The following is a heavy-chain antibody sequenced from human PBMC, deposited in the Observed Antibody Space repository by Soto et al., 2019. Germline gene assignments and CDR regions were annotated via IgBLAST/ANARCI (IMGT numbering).Heavy chain of an antibody. CDR1: GGSISSYY. D-gene: IGHD3-3*01. J-gene: IGHJ5*02. CDR3: ARDLYDFWSGYEYNWFDP. V-gene: IGHV4-59*01. Sequence: PSETLSLTCTVSGGSISSYYWSWIRQPPGKGLEWIGYIYYSGSTNYNPSLKSRVTISVDTSKNQFSLKLSSVTAADTAVYYFARDLYDFWSGYEYNWFDPWGQGTLVTVSS. CDR2: IYYSGST.